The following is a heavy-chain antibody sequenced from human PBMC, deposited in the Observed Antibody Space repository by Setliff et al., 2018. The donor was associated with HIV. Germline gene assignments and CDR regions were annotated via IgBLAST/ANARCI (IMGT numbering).Heavy chain of an antibody. Sequence: GESLKISCAASLFSFNIYEMNWVRRAPGKGLEWASYISSSGTTIYYADSVKGRFTISRDNAKNYLYLQMNSLRAEDTTDYHWASPNYFESSGSFDYEGQGERVT. CDR1: LFSFNIYE. V-gene: IGHV3-48*03. D-gene: IGHD3-22*01. J-gene: IGHJ4*03. CDR3: ASPNYFESSGSFDY. CDR2: ISSSGTTI.